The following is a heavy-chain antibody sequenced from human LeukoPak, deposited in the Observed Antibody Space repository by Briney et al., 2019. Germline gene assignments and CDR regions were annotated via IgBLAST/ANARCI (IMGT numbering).Heavy chain of an antibody. CDR1: GYTFTGYY. J-gene: IGHJ4*02. V-gene: IGHV1-2*02. Sequence: ASVKVSCKASGYTFTGYYMHWVRQAPGQGLEWMGWINPNSGGTNYAQKFQGRVTMTRDTSISTACMELSRLRSDDTAVYYCARDGNIVGASEYFDYWGQGTLVTVSS. CDR3: ARDGNIVGASEYFDY. CDR2: INPNSGGT. D-gene: IGHD1-26*01.